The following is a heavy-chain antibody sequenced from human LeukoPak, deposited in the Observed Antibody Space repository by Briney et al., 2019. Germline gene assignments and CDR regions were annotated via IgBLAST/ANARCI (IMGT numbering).Heavy chain of an antibody. Sequence: GGSLRLSCAPSGITFSSYWMSWVRQAPGKGLEWVANIKQDGSDKYYVDSVKGRFTISRDNAKNSLYLQLNSLTAEDTAVYYCARLLGGNYFDNWGQGTLVTVSS. CDR2: IKQDGSDK. D-gene: IGHD1-26*01. J-gene: IGHJ4*02. V-gene: IGHV3-7*04. CDR1: GITFSSYW. CDR3: ARLLGGNYFDN.